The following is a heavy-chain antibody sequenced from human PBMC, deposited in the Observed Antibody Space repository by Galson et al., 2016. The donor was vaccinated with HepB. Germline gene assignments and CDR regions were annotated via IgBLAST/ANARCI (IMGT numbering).Heavy chain of an antibody. D-gene: IGHD6-13*01. CDR3: TTGPRYCSSWYYDMDV. Sequence: SLRLSCADSGFTFSSAWMSWVRQAPGKGLEWIGRIKSKPNGETRDYSAPVKGRFTISRDDSKNTLYLQMSSLKTEDTAVYYCTTGPRYCSSWYYDMDVWGQGTTVTFSS. J-gene: IGHJ6*02. CDR2: IKSKPNGETR. V-gene: IGHV3-15*01. CDR1: GFTFSSAW.